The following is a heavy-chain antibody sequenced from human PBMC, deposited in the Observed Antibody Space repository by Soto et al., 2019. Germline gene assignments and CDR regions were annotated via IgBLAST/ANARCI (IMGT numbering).Heavy chain of an antibody. CDR2: IFYSGST. CDR3: ARQVGYYGSGSYTPHEYYYYYYGMDV. D-gene: IGHD3-10*01. J-gene: IGHJ6*02. V-gene: IGHV4-39*01. Sequence: SETLSLTCAVSGGSISSGGYSWSWIRQPPGKGLEWIGSIFYSGSTYYNPSLKSRVTISVDTSKNQFSLKLSSVTAADTAVYYCARQVGYYGSGSYTPHEYYYYYYGMDVWGQGTTVTVSS. CDR1: GGSISSGGYS.